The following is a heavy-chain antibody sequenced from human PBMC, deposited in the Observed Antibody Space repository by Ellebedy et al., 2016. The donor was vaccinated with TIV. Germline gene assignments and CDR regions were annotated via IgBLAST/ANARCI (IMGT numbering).Heavy chain of an antibody. CDR2: IYSGGTT. Sequence: GESLKISCAASGFTVSDNYMSWVRQAPGKGLEWVSLIYSGGTTNYADSVKGRFTISRDNSNNTLHLQMNSLRAEDTAMYYCARVDILRWYYFDYWGQGTLVTVSS. CDR1: GFTVSDNY. J-gene: IGHJ4*02. D-gene: IGHD3-9*01. V-gene: IGHV3-53*01. CDR3: ARVDILRWYYFDY.